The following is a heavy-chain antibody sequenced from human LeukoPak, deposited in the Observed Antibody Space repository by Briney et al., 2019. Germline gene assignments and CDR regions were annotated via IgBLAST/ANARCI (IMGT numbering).Heavy chain of an antibody. CDR1: GFTFSSYA. V-gene: IGHV3-23*01. D-gene: IGHD3-16*01. CDR2: ISGSGGST. J-gene: IGHJ4*02. Sequence: GGSLRLSCAASGFTFSSYAMSWVRQAPRKGLEWVSAISGSGGSTYYADSVKGRFTISRDNSRNTLYLQMNSLRAEDTAVYYCAKDRGSWSTYPFDYWGQGTLVTVSS. CDR3: AKDRGSWSTYPFDY.